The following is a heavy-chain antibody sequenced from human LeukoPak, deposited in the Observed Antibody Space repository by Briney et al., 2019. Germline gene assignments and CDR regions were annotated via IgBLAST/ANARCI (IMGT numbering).Heavy chain of an antibody. CDR3: ARDGARGSGTYYVFDF. V-gene: IGHV4-38-2*02. CDR1: GYSMGTAYY. D-gene: IGHD1-26*01. CDR2: ISHSGSS. Sequence: AETLSLTCGVWGYSMGTAYYWGWIRQRPGKGLEWIGSISHSGSSTYSPSLKSPVTLSMDTSKNQFSLTLNSVTAGDTAVYYCARDGARGSGTYYVFDFWGQGTLVTVSS. J-gene: IGHJ4*02.